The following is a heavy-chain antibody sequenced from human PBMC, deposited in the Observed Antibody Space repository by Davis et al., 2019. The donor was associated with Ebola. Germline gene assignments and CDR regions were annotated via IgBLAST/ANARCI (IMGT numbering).Heavy chain of an antibody. D-gene: IGHD3-3*01. J-gene: IGHJ6*04. Sequence: GESLKISCADSVITFSSYAMTWVRQAPGQGLEWVSAISRRGGNTYYADSVKGRFTISRDNSKKTMYLQMNSLRGEDTAVYYCARSGLSFGVVKYHYGMDAWGKGTTVTVSS. CDR2: ISRRGGNT. CDR3: ARSGLSFGVVKYHYGMDA. V-gene: IGHV3-23*01. CDR1: VITFSSYA.